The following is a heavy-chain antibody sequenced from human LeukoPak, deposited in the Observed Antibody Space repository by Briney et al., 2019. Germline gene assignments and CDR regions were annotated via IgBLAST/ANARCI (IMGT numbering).Heavy chain of an antibody. V-gene: IGHV3-11*01. CDR3: ARDSTYGDYYYYYYYMDV. CDR2: ISSSGSTI. Sequence: GGSLRLSCAASGFTFSDYYMSWIRQAPGKGLEWVSYISSSGSTIYYADSVKGRFTISRDNAKNSLYLQMNSLRAEGTAVYYWARDSTYGDYYYYYYYMDVWGKGTTVTISS. CDR1: GFTFSDYY. D-gene: IGHD4-17*01. J-gene: IGHJ6*03.